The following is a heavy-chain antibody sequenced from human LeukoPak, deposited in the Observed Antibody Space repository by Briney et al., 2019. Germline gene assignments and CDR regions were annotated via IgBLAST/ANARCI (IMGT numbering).Heavy chain of an antibody. D-gene: IGHD2-15*01. CDR2: ISSSSSYI. V-gene: IGHV3-21*01. Sequence: GGSLRLSCAASGFTFSSYEMNWVRQAPGKGLEWVSSISSSSSYIYYADSVKGRFTISRDNAKNSLYLQMNSLRAEDTAVYYCAREKSNVVAATPIDYWGQGTLVTVSS. CDR1: GFTFSSYE. CDR3: AREKSNVVAATPIDY. J-gene: IGHJ4*02.